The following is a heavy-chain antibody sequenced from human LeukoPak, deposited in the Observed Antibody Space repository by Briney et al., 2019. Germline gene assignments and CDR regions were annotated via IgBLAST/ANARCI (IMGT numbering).Heavy chain of an antibody. J-gene: IGHJ1*01. CDR3: ATGYSSVWYFYFQH. CDR2: IKQDGSEK. Sequence: PGGSLRLSCEASGLTFNKYWMTWVRQAPGKGLEWVANIKQDGSEKNYVDSVKGRFTISRGNAKNSLSLRMNSLSAEDTAVYYCATGYSSVWYFYFQHWGQGSLVSVSS. D-gene: IGHD6-19*01. V-gene: IGHV3-7*01. CDR1: GLTFNKYW.